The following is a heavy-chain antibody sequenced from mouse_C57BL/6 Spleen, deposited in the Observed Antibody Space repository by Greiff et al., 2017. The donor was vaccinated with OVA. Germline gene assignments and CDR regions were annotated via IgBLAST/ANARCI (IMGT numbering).Heavy chain of an antibody. CDR3: AISGVGLNYYAMDY. CDR1: GYTFTSYW. CDR2: IDPSDSYT. V-gene: IGHV1-69*01. J-gene: IGHJ4*01. Sequence: VQLQQPGAELVMPGASVKLSCKASGYTFTSYWMHWVKQRPGQGLEWIGEIDPSDSYTNYNQKFKGKYTLTVDKSSSTAYMQLSSLTSEDSAVYYCAISGVGLNYYAMDYWGQGTSVTVSS. D-gene: IGHD1-1*01.